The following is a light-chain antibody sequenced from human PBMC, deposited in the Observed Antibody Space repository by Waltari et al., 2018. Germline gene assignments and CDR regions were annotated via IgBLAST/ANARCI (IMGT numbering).Light chain of an antibody. V-gene: IGLV2-23*01. CDR3: CSYAGSNSWV. CDR2: EGS. J-gene: IGLJ3*02. CDR1: GSDVGSYSL. Sequence: QSALTQPASVSGFPGQSITISCSGTGSDVGSYSLVSWYQKQPGKAPKLIIYEGSERPSGGSSRFSGAESGDTAYLTISGLQPEDEADYYCCSYAGSNSWVFGGGTKLTVL.